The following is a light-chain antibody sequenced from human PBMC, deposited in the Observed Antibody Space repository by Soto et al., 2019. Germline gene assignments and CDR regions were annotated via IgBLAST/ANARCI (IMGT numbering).Light chain of an antibody. V-gene: IGLV2-14*01. Sequence: QSALTQPGSVSGSPGQTITISGTGTSSDVGGYNYVSWYQQHPVKAPKLMIYDVTNRPSGVSDRFSGSKSGNTASLTISGLQAEDQADYYCSSYTSSSTPYVFGTGTKLTVL. CDR2: DVT. CDR3: SSYTSSSTPYV. J-gene: IGLJ1*01. CDR1: SSDVGGYNY.